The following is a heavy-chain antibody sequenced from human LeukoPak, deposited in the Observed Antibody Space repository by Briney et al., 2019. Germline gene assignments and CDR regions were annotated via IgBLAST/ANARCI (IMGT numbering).Heavy chain of an antibody. V-gene: IGHV3-23*01. CDR1: GFIFNNYG. CDR2: ISNDGGGI. CDR3: AKGSSGYFADL. Sequence: GGSLRLSCAAPGFIFNNYGLIWVRQAPGKGLHWVSAISNDGGGIHYADFVKGRFTISRDNSKNILFLQMNSLTAEDTPLYYCAKGSSGYFADLWGQGTLVTVSS. D-gene: IGHD3-22*01. J-gene: IGHJ5*02.